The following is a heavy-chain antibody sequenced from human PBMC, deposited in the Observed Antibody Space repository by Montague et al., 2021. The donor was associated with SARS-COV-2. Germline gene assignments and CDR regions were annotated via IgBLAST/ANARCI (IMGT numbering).Heavy chain of an antibody. CDR3: ARTTTRMLYPENAFDI. J-gene: IGHJ3*02. CDR2: TYYRSKWYH. Sequence: CATSGDSVSSNTATWNWIRQSPSRGLEWLGRTYYRSKWYHDYALSLKSRITINPDTSKNQFSLQLSSVAPEDTAVFYCARTTTRMLYPENAFDIWGQGTMVTVSS. CDR1: GDSVSSNTAT. V-gene: IGHV6-1*01. D-gene: IGHD2-15*01.